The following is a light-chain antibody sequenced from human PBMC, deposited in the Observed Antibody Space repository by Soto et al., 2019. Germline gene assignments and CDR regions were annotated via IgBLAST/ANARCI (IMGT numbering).Light chain of an antibody. Sequence: EIVLTQSPGTLSLSPGERATLSCRASQSVSSSYLAWYQQKPGQAPRLLIYGASSRATGIPDRFSGSGSGTDFTLTISRLEPEDFAVYYCQQDGSSPSMTFGQGTKVEIK. CDR2: GAS. CDR3: QQDGSSPSMT. V-gene: IGKV3-20*01. CDR1: QSVSSSY. J-gene: IGKJ1*01.